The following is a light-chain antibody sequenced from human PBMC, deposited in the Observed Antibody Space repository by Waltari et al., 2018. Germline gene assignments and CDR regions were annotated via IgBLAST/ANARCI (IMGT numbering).Light chain of an antibody. CDR1: SSDVGGYNY. CDR2: EVS. V-gene: IGLV2-14*01. CDR3: SSYTTSSTVV. J-gene: IGLJ3*02. Sequence: QSALTQPAPVSGSPGQSTTISCTGTSSDVGGYNYVSWSQPHPGKAPKLMIYEVSNRPSGLSNRFSGSKSGNTASLTISGLQAEDEADYYCSSYTTSSTVVFGGGTKLTVL.